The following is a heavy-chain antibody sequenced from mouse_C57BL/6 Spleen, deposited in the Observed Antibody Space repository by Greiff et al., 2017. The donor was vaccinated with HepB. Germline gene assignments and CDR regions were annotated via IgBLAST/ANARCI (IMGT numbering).Heavy chain of an antibody. CDR3: ARDSNYWYFDV. CDR1: GYTFTDYY. CDR2: INPNNGGT. D-gene: IGHD2-5*01. Sequence: EVQLQQSGPELVKPGASVKISCKASGYTFTDYYMNWVKQSHGKSLEWIGDINPNNGGTSYNQKFKGKATLTVDKSSSTAYMELRSLTSEDSAVYCCARDSNYWYFDVWGTGTTVTVSS. J-gene: IGHJ1*03. V-gene: IGHV1-26*01.